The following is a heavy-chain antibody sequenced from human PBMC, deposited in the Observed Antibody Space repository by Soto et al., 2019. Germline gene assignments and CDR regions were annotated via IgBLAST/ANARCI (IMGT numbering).Heavy chain of an antibody. J-gene: IGHJ4*02. CDR1: GFSFDDYD. D-gene: IGHD3-16*01. CDR2: SSWSSGSI. Sequence: GGSLRLSCTASGFSFDDYDMHWVRQAPGKGLEWVSGSSWSSGSIGYADSVKSRFTISRANAKNSLYLQMNSLVAEDTALYYCAKEGGSVWYFLDYWGQGTLVTVSS. CDR3: AKEGGSVWYFLDY. V-gene: IGHV3-9*01.